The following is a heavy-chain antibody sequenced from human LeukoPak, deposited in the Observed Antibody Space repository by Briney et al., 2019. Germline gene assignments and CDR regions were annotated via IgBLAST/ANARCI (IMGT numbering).Heavy chain of an antibody. J-gene: IGHJ4*02. CDR1: GFTFSSYA. CDR2: ISGSGGST. CDR3: AQVAPHPITIFGIVVGELDY. Sequence: GGSLRLSCAASGFTFSSYAMSWVRQAPGKGLEWVSAISGSGGSTYYADSVKGRFTISRDNSKNTLYLQMNSLRAEDTAVYYCAQVAPHPITIFGIVVGELDYWGQGSLVTVSS. D-gene: IGHD3-3*01. V-gene: IGHV3-23*01.